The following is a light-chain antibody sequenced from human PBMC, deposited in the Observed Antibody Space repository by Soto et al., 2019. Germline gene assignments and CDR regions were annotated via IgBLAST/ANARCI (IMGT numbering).Light chain of an antibody. CDR2: GNS. CDR1: SSNIGAGYD. Sequence: VLTQPPSVSGAPGQRVTISCTGSSSNIGAGYDVHWYQQLPGTAPKLLIYGNSNRPSGVPDRFSGSKSGTSASLAIPGLQAEDEADYYCQSYDSSLSGGVFGTGTKVTVL. CDR3: QSYDSSLSGGV. V-gene: IGLV1-40*01. J-gene: IGLJ1*01.